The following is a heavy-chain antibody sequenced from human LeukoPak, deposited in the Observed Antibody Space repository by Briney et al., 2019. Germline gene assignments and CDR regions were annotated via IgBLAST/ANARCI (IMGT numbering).Heavy chain of an antibody. CDR1: GGTFSSYA. D-gene: IGHD4-17*01. Sequence: ASVKVSCKASGGTFSSYATSWVRQAPGQGLEWMGGIILIFGTANYAQKFQGRVTITADESTSTAYMELSSLRSEDTAVYYCARDPDYGDYENAFDIWGQGTMVTVSS. CDR2: IILIFGTA. J-gene: IGHJ3*02. V-gene: IGHV1-69*13. CDR3: ARDPDYGDYENAFDI.